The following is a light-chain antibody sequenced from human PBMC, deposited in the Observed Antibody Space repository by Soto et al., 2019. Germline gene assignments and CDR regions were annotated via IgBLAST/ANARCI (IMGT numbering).Light chain of an antibody. V-gene: IGLV1-51*01. J-gene: IGLJ1*01. CDR1: SSNIGNNF. CDR2: DDN. Sequence: QSVLTQPPSVSAAPGQKVTISCSGSSSNIGNNFVSWYQQLPGAAPKLLIFDDNKRPSGIPDRFSGSKSGTSATLGITGLQTGDEADYCCGTWDSSLSAVFXTGTKGTVL. CDR3: GTWDSSLSAV.